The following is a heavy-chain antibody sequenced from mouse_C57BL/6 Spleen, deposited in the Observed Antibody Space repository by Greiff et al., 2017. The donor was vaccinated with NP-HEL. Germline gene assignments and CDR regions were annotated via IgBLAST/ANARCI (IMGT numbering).Heavy chain of an antibody. V-gene: IGHV5-6*01. Sequence: EVKLVESGGDLVKPGGSLKLSCAASGFTFSSYGVSWVRQTPDKRLEWVATISSGGSYTYYPDSVKGRFTISRDNAKNTLYLQMSSLKSEDTAMYYCARHDSSGYTAFDYWGQGTTLTVSS. CDR1: GFTFSSYG. CDR3: ARHDSSGYTAFDY. CDR2: ISSGGSYT. J-gene: IGHJ2*01. D-gene: IGHD3-2*02.